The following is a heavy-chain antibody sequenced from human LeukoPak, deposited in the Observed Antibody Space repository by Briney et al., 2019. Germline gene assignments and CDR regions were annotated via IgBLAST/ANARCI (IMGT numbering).Heavy chain of an antibody. V-gene: IGHV1-2*02. J-gene: IGHJ6*03. CDR3: ARHAPSSSSWFYYYYYMDV. D-gene: IGHD6-13*01. CDR1: GYSFTGHY. Sequence: ASVKVSCKASGYSFTGHYMHWVRQAPGQGLEWMGWINPKSGGTNYAQKFQGRVTMTRDTSISTAYMDMSSLRSDDTAVYYCARHAPSSSSWFYYYYYMDVWGKGTTVTISS. CDR2: INPKSGGT.